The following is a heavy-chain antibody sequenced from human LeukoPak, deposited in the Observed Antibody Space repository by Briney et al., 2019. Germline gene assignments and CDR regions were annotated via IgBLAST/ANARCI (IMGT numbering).Heavy chain of an antibody. CDR3: ARDDCSSTSCPFSFDY. CDR1: GFTFSSYA. J-gene: IGHJ4*02. CDR2: LSYDGSNK. V-gene: IGHV3-30*04. D-gene: IGHD2-2*01. Sequence: PGGSLRLSCAASGFTFSSYAMHWVRQAPGKGLEWVAVLSYDGSNKYYADSVKGRFTISRDNSKNTLYLQMNSLRAEDTAVYYCARDDCSSTSCPFSFDYWGQGTLVTVSS.